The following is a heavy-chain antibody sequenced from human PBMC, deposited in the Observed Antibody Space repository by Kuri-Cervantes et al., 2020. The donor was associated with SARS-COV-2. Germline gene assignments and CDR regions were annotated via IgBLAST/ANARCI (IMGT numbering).Heavy chain of an antibody. V-gene: IGHV4-61*02. D-gene: IGHD3-10*01. CDR2: IYTSGST. CDR1: GGSISSGSYY. CDR3: ARGGRSRNSYYFDY. J-gene: IGHJ4*02. Sequence: SETLSLTCTVSGGSISSGSYYWSWIRQPAGKGLEWIGRIYTSGSTNYNPSLKSRVTISVDTSKNQFCLKLSSVTAADTAEYYCARGGRSRNSYYFDYWGQGTLVTVSS.